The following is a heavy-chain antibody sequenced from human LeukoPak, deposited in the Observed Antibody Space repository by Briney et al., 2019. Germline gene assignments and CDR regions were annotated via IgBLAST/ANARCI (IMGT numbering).Heavy chain of an antibody. CDR3: TTTFTPYYYYMDV. D-gene: IGHD2/OR15-2a*01. CDR1: GLTFTNAW. V-gene: IGHV3-15*01. J-gene: IGHJ6*03. CDR2: MKSRTDGGTT. Sequence: TGGSLRLSCAASGLTFTNAWMSCVRQAPRNGPDSAARMKSRTDGGTTDYAAPVKGRFTISRDDSKNTLYLQMNSLKTEDTAVYYCTTTFTPYYYYMDVWGKGTTVTVSS.